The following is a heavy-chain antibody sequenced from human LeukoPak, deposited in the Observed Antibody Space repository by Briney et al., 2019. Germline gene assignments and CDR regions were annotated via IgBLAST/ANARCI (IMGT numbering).Heavy chain of an antibody. CDR2: IYPVDSDT. CDR1: GYSFTSYW. J-gene: IGHJ3*02. V-gene: IGHV5-51*01. Sequence: GESLKISCKGFGYSFTSYWIGGVRQMPGKGLEWMGIIYPVDSDTRYSPSLQGQVTISADKSISTAYLQWSSLKASDTAMYYCASPLVEMATIGAFDIWGQGTMVTVSS. D-gene: IGHD5-24*01. CDR3: ASPLVEMATIGAFDI.